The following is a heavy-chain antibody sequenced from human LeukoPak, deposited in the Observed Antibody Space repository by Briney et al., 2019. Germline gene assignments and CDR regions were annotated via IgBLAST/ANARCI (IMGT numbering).Heavy chain of an antibody. Sequence: SETLSLTCTVSGGFTSGNYWSWIRQPPGKGLEWIGYIYYSGSTKYNPSLESRVTMSVDTSKNQFSLKLSSVTAADTAVYYCARGGYSHGYSTLDYWGQGTLVTVSA. CDR1: GGFTSGNY. J-gene: IGHJ4*02. CDR3: ARGGYSHGYSTLDY. D-gene: IGHD5-18*01. CDR2: IYYSGST. V-gene: IGHV4-59*01.